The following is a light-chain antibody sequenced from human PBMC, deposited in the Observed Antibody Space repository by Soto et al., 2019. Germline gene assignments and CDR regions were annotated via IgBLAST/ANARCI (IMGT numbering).Light chain of an antibody. V-gene: IGLV2-8*01. CDR3: SSYAGSNNSRV. Sequence: QSALTQPTSASGSPGQSVTISCTGTSSDVGGYNYVSWYQQHPGKAPKLMIYEVSKRPSGVPDRFSGSKSGNTASLTVSGLQAEDEADYYCSSYAGSNNSRVFGGGTKLTVL. CDR2: EVS. J-gene: IGLJ2*01. CDR1: SSDVGGYNY.